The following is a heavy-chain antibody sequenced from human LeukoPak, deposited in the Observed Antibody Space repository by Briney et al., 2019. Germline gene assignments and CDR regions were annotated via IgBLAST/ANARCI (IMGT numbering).Heavy chain of an antibody. Sequence: SETLSLTCTVSGGSISSYYWSWIRQPAGKGLEWIGRIYTSGSTNYNPSLKSRVTMSVDTSKNQFSLKLSSVTAADTAVYYCARVGDPGDPDAFDIWGQGTMVTVSS. CDR3: ARVGDPGDPDAFDI. J-gene: IGHJ3*02. CDR2: IYTSGST. D-gene: IGHD3-10*01. V-gene: IGHV4-4*07. CDR1: GGSISSYY.